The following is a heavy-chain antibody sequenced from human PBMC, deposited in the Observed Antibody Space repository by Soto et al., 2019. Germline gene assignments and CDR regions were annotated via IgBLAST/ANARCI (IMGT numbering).Heavy chain of an antibody. CDR3: ARGPAVDQQYFDC. CDR1: GGSVSSGSYY. Sequence: SETLSLTCTVSGGSVSSGSYYWTWIRQPPGKGLEWTGYIYSNGSTKYNPSLNGRLTMSADTSRNQFSLKLSSVTAADTAVYFCARGPAVDQQYFDCWGQGTLVTVSS. J-gene: IGHJ4*02. D-gene: IGHD6-19*01. CDR2: IYSNGST. V-gene: IGHV4-61*01.